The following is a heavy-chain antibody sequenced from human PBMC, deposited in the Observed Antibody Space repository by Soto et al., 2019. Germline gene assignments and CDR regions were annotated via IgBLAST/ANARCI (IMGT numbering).Heavy chain of an antibody. D-gene: IGHD2-8*02. CDR3: AKVGERCRYWFDY. J-gene: IGHJ4*02. CDR2: ISGSGDKT. CDR1: GFTFNNYA. Sequence: EVQLLESGGGLVQPGGSLTLSCAASGFTFNNYAMNWVRQAPGKGLEWVAAISGSGDKTYYADSVKGRFAISSDISKSVMYLQMNSLRVDDTAIYYCAKVGERCRYWFDYWGQGTRVTVSS. V-gene: IGHV3-23*01.